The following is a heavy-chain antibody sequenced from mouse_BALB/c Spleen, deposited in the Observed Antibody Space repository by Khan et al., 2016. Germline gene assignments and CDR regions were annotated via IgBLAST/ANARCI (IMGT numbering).Heavy chain of an antibody. J-gene: IGHJ4*01. CDR3: ARWLDAMDY. V-gene: IGHV3-2*02. CDR2: ITYSGTT. D-gene: IGHD2-2*01. Sequence: EVQLVESGPGLVKPSQSLSLTCTVTGYSITSDYAWNWLRQFPGNKLEWMGDITYSGTTTYNPSLKSRISITRDTSKNQFFLQLNSVTTEDTATYYCARWLDAMDYWGQGTSVTVSS. CDR1: GYSITSDYA.